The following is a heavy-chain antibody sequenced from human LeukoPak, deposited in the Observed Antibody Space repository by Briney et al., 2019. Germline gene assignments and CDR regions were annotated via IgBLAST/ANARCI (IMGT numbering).Heavy chain of an antibody. CDR2: ISYDGSNK. Sequence: PGGSLRLSCAASGFTFSSYAMHWVCQAPGKGLEWVAVISYDGSNKYYVDSVKGRFTISRDNSKNTLYLQMNSLRAEDTAVYYCARDKGARGDLDYWGQGTLVTVSS. V-gene: IGHV3-30-3*01. CDR1: GFTFSSYA. J-gene: IGHJ4*02. CDR3: ARDKGARGDLDY.